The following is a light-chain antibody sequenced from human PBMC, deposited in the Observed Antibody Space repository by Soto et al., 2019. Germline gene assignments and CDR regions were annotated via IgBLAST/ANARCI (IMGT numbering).Light chain of an antibody. CDR3: CSKAGTSTAV. CDR1: SSDVGRYGY. J-gene: IGLJ2*01. V-gene: IGLV2-11*01. CDR2: DVN. Sequence: QSALTQPRSVSGSPGQSVTISCTGTSSDVGRYGYVSWYQHHPGKAPKLLIYDVNKWPSGVPDRFSGSKSGNTASLSISGLQAEDEADYYCCSKAGTSTAVFGGGTKVTVL.